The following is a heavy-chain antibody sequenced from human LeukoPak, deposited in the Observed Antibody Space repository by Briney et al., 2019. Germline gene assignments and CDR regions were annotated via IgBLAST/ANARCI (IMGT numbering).Heavy chain of an antibody. CDR1: GFTFSSYA. J-gene: IGHJ6*02. Sequence: GRSLRLSCAASGFTFSSYAMHWVRQAPGKGLEWVAVISYDGSNKYYADSVKGRFTIPRDNSKNTLYLQMNSLRAEDTAVYYCARAAYHYGMDVWGQGTTVTVSS. V-gene: IGHV3-30-3*01. CDR2: ISYDGSNK. CDR3: ARAAYHYGMDV.